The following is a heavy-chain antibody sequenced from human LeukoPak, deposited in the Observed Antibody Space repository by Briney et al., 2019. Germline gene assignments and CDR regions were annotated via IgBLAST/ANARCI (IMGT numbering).Heavy chain of an antibody. V-gene: IGHV3-30*03. D-gene: IGHD2-15*01. Sequence: GGSLRLSCAASGFTFSSYGMHWVRQAPGKGLEWVAVISYDGSNKYYADSVKGRFTISRDNAKNSLYLQMNSLRAEDTAVYYCARGDSCPTYWGQGTLVTVSS. CDR2: ISYDGSNK. CDR3: ARGDSCPTY. J-gene: IGHJ4*02. CDR1: GFTFSSYG.